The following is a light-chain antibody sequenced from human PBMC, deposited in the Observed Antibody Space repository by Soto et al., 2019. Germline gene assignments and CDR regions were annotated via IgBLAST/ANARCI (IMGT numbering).Light chain of an antibody. CDR3: QQREDWPRT. J-gene: IGKJ4*01. CDR2: GAS. CDR1: QSVSNN. V-gene: IGKV3-15*01. Sequence: EIVMTHSPATLSVSPGETATLSCRASQSVSNNVAWYQQKPGQAPRLLILGASTRATGIPARFSGSGSGTEFTLSISSLQSEDFAIYYCQQREDWPRTFGGGTKVDIK.